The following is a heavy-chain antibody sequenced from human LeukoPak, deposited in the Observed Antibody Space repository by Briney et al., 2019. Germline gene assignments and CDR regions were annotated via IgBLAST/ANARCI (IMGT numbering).Heavy chain of an antibody. V-gene: IGHV3-23*01. J-gene: IGHJ3*02. Sequence: GGSLRLSCAASGLTFSSYAMSWVRQAPGEGLEWVSAISGSGGSTYYADSVKGRFTISRDNSKNTLYLQMNSLRAEDTAVYYCAKPSGYYVHEAFDIWGQGTMVTVSS. CDR3: AKPSGYYVHEAFDI. CDR2: ISGSGGST. D-gene: IGHD3-22*01. CDR1: GLTFSSYA.